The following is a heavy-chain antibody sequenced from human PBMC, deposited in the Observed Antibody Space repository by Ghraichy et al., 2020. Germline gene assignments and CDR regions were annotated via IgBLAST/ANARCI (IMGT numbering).Heavy chain of an antibody. CDR2: IKSKTDGGTT. J-gene: IGHJ4*02. V-gene: IGHV3-15*01. D-gene: IGHD2-15*01. CDR1: GFTFSNAW. CDR3: TTLSSGYCSGGSCYHRDYFDY. Sequence: GGSLRLSCAASGFTFSNAWMSWVRQAPGKGLEWVGRIKSKTDGGTTDYAAPVKGRFTISRDDSKNTLYLQMNSLKTEDTAVYYCTTLSSGYCSGGSCYHRDYFDYWGQGTLVTVSS.